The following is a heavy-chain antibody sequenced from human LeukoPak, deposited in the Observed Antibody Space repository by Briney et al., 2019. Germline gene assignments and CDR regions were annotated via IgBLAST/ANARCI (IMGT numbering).Heavy chain of an antibody. CDR2: IYYSGST. V-gene: IGHV4-39*01. CDR3: ARQVGAHDY. Sequence: SETLSLTCTVSGGSISSSSYYWGWIRQPPGKGLEWIGSIYYSGSTYYNPSLKSRVTISVDTSKNQFSLKLSSVTAADTAVYYCARQVGAHDYWGQGTLVTVSS. J-gene: IGHJ4*02. CDR1: GGSISSSSYY. D-gene: IGHD1-26*01.